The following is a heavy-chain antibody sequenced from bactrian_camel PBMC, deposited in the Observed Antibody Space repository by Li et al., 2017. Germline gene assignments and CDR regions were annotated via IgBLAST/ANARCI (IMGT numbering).Heavy chain of an antibody. CDR2: LYTGNDST. CDR1: GVPSSWC. V-gene: IGHV3S31*01. J-gene: IGHJ4*01. CDR3: AAARGAIVTMAILWESRYNS. Sequence: VQLVESGGGSVQAGGSLRLSCVASGVPSSWCMGWFRQPPGKEREAVAVLYTGNDSTYYRESVKGRFTISQGNPKNTLYLQMNSLKPEDTAMYYCAAARGAIVTMAILWESRYNSWGQGTQVTVS. D-gene: IGHD4*01.